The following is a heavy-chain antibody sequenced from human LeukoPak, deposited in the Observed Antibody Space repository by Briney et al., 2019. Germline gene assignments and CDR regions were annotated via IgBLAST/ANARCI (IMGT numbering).Heavy chain of an antibody. V-gene: IGHV4-34*01. Sequence: SETLSLTCAVYGGSFSGYYWSWIRQPPGKGLEWIGEINHSGSTNYNPSLKSRVTISVNTSKNQSSLKLSSVTAADTAVYYCAKVGYCSSTSCYWKYNWFDPWGQGTLVTVSS. CDR3: AKVGYCSSTSCYWKYNWFDP. J-gene: IGHJ5*02. D-gene: IGHD2-2*01. CDR1: GGSFSGYY. CDR2: INHSGST.